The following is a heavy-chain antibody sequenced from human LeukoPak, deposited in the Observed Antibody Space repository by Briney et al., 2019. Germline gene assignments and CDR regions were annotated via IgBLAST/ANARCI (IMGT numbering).Heavy chain of an antibody. CDR3: ATASLYFDN. CDR1: GLTFSDSY. Sequence: GGSLRLSCAASGLTFSDSYMSWIRQAPGKGLEWVSYISSGGNTIKYADSVKGRFTISRENARNSLYLQMNSLRAEDTAVYYCATASLYFDNWGQGTLVTVSS. CDR2: ISSGGNTI. V-gene: IGHV3-11*04. J-gene: IGHJ4*02.